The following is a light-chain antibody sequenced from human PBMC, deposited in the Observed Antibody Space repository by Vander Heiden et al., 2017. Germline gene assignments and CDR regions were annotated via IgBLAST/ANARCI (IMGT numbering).Light chain of an antibody. V-gene: IGKV1-5*03. Sequence: DIQMTQSPSTLSAFLGDRVTITCRASQTISNWLAWYQQKPGKVPKLLIYKASSLESGVPSRFSGSGSGTEFTLSISCLQPDDFATYYCQQYNSYVTFGTGTKVDI. CDR3: QQYNSYVT. CDR2: KAS. CDR1: QTISNW. J-gene: IGKJ3*01.